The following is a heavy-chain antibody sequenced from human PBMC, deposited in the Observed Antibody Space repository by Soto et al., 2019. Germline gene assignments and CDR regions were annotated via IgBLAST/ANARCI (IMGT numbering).Heavy chain of an antibody. CDR1: GFSFSTYW. CDR3: AKGGHIDF. D-gene: IGHD3-16*01. CDR2: IKADGSET. Sequence: GSLRLSCAGSGFSFSTYWMSWVRQVPGTGLEWVANIKADGSETYYVDSVRGRFTISRDNAKTSLYLQMNSLRAEDTAVYYCAKGGHIDFCGQGTLVTVSS. J-gene: IGHJ4*02. V-gene: IGHV3-7*03.